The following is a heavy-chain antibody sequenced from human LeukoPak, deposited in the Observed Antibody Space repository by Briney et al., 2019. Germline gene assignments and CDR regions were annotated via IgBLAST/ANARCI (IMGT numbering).Heavy chain of an antibody. J-gene: IGHJ4*02. CDR1: GGSISSSSYY. Sequence: SETLSLTCTVSGGSISSSSYYWGWIRQPPGKGLEWIGSIYHSGSTYYNPSLKSRVTISVDTSKNQFSLKLSSVTAADTAVYYCARARGIADYFDYWGQGTLVTVSS. CDR2: IYHSGST. D-gene: IGHD6-13*01. CDR3: ARARGIADYFDY. V-gene: IGHV4-39*07.